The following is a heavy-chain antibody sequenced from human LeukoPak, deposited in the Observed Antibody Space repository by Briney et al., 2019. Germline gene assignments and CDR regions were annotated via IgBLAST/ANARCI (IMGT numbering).Heavy chain of an antibody. J-gene: IGHJ4*02. D-gene: IGHD6-19*01. CDR3: AKANSVEQWLFDY. CDR2: ISWNSGSI. V-gene: IGHV3-9*01. CDR1: GFTFDDYA. Sequence: GGSLRLSCAASGFTFDDYAMHWVRQAPGKGLEWVSGISWNSGSIGYADSVKGRFTISRDNAKNSLYLQMNSLRAEDTALYYCAKANSVEQWLFDYWGQGTLVTVSS.